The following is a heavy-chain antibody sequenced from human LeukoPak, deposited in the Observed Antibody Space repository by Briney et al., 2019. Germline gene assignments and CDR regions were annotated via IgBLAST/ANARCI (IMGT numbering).Heavy chain of an antibody. CDR1: GGSVTSTNY. Sequence: SETLSLTCGVSGGSVTSTNYWTWVRQPPGKGLGWIGEVNLQGFTNYNPSLMGRVAISVDTFENHISLQLTSVTAADTAVYFCASLAGPGRVAPEYYFDFWGQGTLVTVSS. D-gene: IGHD6-13*01. V-gene: IGHV4-4*02. CDR2: VNLQGFT. J-gene: IGHJ4*02. CDR3: ASLAGPGRVAPEYYFDF.